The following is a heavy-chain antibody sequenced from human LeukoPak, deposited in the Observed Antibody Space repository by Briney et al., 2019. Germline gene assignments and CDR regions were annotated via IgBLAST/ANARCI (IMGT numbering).Heavy chain of an antibody. D-gene: IGHD2-15*01. CDR1: GYTFTGYY. J-gene: IGHJ5*02. Sequence: ASVKVSCKASGYTFTGYYMHWVRQAPGQGLEWMGRINPSSGGTNYAQKFQGRVTMTRDTSISTAYMELSRLRSDDTAVYYCARPAKRGYCSGGSCWSWFDPWGQGTLVTVSS. CDR2: INPSSGGT. CDR3: ARPAKRGYCSGGSCWSWFDP. V-gene: IGHV1-2*06.